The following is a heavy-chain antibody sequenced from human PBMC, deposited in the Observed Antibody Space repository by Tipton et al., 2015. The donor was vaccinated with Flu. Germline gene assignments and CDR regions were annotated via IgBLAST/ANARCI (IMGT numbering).Heavy chain of an antibody. Sequence: TLSLTCTVSGGSISSSSYYWGWIRQPPGKGLEWIGSIYYSGSTNYNPPLKSRVTISVDTSKNQFSLKLSSVTAADTAVYYCARVGYSSGWYRDWGQGTLVTVSS. D-gene: IGHD6-19*01. J-gene: IGHJ4*02. CDR1: GGSISSSSYY. CDR3: ARVGYSSGWYRD. CDR2: IYYSGST. V-gene: IGHV4-39*01.